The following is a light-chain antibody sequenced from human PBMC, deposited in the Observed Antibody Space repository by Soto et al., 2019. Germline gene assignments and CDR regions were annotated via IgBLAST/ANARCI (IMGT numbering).Light chain of an antibody. Sequence: EIVVTQSPGTLSLSLGERATLSCRASQSVSTSSLAWYQQKPGQAPRLLIFGTSDRASGIPDRFSGSGSRTAFSLTISRLEPEDFAVYYCQHYGSTPPDTFGQGTKVEIK. V-gene: IGKV3-20*01. CDR3: QHYGSTPPDT. CDR2: GTS. CDR1: QSVSTSS. J-gene: IGKJ2*01.